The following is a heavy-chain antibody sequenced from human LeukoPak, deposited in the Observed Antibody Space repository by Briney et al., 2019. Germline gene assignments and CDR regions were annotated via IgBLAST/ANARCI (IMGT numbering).Heavy chain of an antibody. CDR3: ARSDYSYDSSGYYYYFDH. CDR1: GGSIKNYY. J-gene: IGHJ4*02. CDR2: IHYTGSS. Sequence: TPSETLSLTCSVSGGSIKNYYWGWIRQPPGKGLEWIGTIHYTGSSYYNPSLRRRVTQSVDTSKNQFALKLSSVTAADTAVYYCARSDYSYDSSGYYYYFDHWGQGTLVAVSS. D-gene: IGHD3-22*01. V-gene: IGHV4-39*01.